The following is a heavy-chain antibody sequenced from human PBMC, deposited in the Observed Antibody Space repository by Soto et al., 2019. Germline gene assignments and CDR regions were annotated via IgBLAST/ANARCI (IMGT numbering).Heavy chain of an antibody. Sequence: QVQLQQWGAGLLKPSETLSLTCGVYGGSFSGSFWSWIRQPPGKGLEWLGEINDSGSTNYNPSLKXRXSXXVDTSKNQFSLNLRSVTAADTAVYYCASGRGTENYWGQGTLVTVSS. J-gene: IGHJ4*02. CDR1: GGSFSGSF. CDR2: INDSGST. D-gene: IGHD3-10*01. CDR3: ASGRGTENY. V-gene: IGHV4-34*01.